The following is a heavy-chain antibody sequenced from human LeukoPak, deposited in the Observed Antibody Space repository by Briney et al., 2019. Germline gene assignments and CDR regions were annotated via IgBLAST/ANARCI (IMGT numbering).Heavy chain of an antibody. J-gene: IGHJ5*02. CDR2: IKSKTDGGTT. CDR1: GFTFSNAW. D-gene: IGHD6-19*01. CDR3: ARDSEEIAVDYNWFDP. V-gene: IGHV3-15*01. Sequence: MTGGSLRLSCAASGFTFSNAWMSWVRQAPGKGLEWVGRIKSKTDGGTTDYAAPVKGRFTISRDDSKNTLYLQMNSLRAEDTAVYYCARDSEEIAVDYNWFDPWGQGTLVTVSS.